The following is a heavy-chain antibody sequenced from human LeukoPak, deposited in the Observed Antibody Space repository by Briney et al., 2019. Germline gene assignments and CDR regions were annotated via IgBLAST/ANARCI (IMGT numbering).Heavy chain of an antibody. CDR1: GYTFTGNY. D-gene: IGHD2-15*01. CDR2: INPNSGGT. CDR3: ARDVDPYCNLGSCYDY. J-gene: IGHJ4*02. Sequence: ASVKVSCKASGYTFTGNYMHWVRQAPGQGLEWMGWINPNSGGTHYAQRSQGRVTMTRDTSITTAYMELSRLTSDDTAVYHCARDVDPYCNLGSCYDYWGQGTLVTVSS. V-gene: IGHV1-2*02.